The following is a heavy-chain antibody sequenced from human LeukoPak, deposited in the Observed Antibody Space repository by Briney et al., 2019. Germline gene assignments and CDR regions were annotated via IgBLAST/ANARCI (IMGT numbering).Heavy chain of an antibody. V-gene: IGHV3-53*01. J-gene: IGHJ4*02. CDR1: GFTVSSNY. D-gene: IGHD2-15*01. CDR3: VKGALGYCSGGSCYGPVY. Sequence: PGRSLRLSCAASGFTVSSNYMSWVRQAPGKGLEWVSVIYSGGSTYYADSVKGRFTISRDNSKNTLYLQMNSLRAEDTAVYYCVKGALGYCSGGSCYGPVYWGQGTLVTVSS. CDR2: IYSGGST.